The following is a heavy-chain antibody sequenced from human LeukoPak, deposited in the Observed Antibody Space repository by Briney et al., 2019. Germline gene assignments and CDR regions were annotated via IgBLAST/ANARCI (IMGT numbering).Heavy chain of an antibody. D-gene: IGHD5-12*01. CDR2: MYSSGST. CDR1: GGSISSSSYY. CDR3: ARSGGGYLRYYFDY. Sequence: SETLSLTCTVSGGSISSSSYYWGWIRQPPGTGLEWIGSMYSSGSTYYNPSLKSRVTISVDTSKNQFSLKLSSVTAADTAVYYCARSGGGYLRYYFDYWGQGTLVTVSS. J-gene: IGHJ4*02. V-gene: IGHV4-39*07.